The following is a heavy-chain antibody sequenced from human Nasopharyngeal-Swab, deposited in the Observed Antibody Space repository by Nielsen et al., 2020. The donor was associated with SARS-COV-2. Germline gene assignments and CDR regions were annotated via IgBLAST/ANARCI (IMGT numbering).Heavy chain of an antibody. V-gene: IGHV4-30-2*01. Sequence: SQTLSLTGAVSGGSISSGFYSWSWIRQPPGKGLEWIGYIYHSGNTYYNPSLKSRVTISVDRSKNQFSLRLSSVTAADTAVYYCARKYCNGDCYFDYWGQGTLVTVSS. CDR1: GGSISSGFYS. CDR3: ARKYCNGDCYFDY. J-gene: IGHJ4*02. CDR2: IYHSGNT. D-gene: IGHD2-21*02.